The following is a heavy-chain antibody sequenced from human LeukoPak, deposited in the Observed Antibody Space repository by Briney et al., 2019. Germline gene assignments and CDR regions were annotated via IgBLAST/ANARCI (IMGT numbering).Heavy chain of an antibody. V-gene: IGHV4-38-2*02. CDR3: ARRLRTNWFDP. J-gene: IGHJ5*02. CDR1: GYSISSGYY. D-gene: IGHD4-17*01. CDR2: IYHSGST. Sequence: SETLSLTCTVSGYSISSGYYWGWIRQPPGQGLEWIGSIYHSGSTYYNPSLKSRVTISVDTSKNQFSLKLSSVTAADTAVYYCARRLRTNWFDPWGQGTLVTVSS.